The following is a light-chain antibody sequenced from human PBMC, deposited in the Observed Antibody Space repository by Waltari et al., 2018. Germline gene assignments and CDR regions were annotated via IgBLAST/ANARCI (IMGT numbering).Light chain of an antibody. J-gene: IGLJ3*02. CDR1: SGSVSTTYY. CDR2: DTN. CDR3: VLSMGSGIWV. V-gene: IGLV8-61*01. Sequence: QTVVTQEPSLSVSPGGTVTLTCGLSSGSVSTTYYPSWYQQAPGQAPRTLIFDTNPRSSGVPDRFAGSILDNKAALPITGAQADDESDYYCVLSMGSGIWVFGGGTKLTVL.